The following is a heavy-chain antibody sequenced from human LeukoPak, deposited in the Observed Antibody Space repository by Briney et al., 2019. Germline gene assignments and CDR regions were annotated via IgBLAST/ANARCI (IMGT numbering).Heavy chain of an antibody. Sequence: GGSLRLSCAAAGFTFTIYSMNWVRQAPGKGLEWVSFMSGSSNYIYYADSVKGRFTISRDNAKNSLYLQMNRLRAEDTAVYYCARVGSTWSYFDYWGQGTLVTVAS. D-gene: IGHD6-13*01. CDR2: MSGSSNYI. CDR3: ARVGSTWSYFDY. J-gene: IGHJ4*02. CDR1: GFTFTIYS. V-gene: IGHV3-21*01.